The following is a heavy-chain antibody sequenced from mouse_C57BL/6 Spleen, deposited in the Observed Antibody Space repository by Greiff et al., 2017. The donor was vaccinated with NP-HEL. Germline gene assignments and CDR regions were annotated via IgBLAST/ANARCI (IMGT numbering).Heavy chain of an antibody. J-gene: IGHJ4*01. CDR3: TGEYGSSYGHYYAMDY. CDR1: GFTFSNYW. D-gene: IGHD1-1*01. CDR2: IRLKSDNYAT. V-gene: IGHV6-3*01. Sequence: DVKLVESGGGLVQPGGSMKLSCVASGFTFSNYWMNWVRQSPEKGLEWIAQIRLKSDNYATHYAESVKGRFTISRDDSKSSVYLQMNNLRADDTGTYYCTGEYGSSYGHYYAMDYWGQGTSVTVSS.